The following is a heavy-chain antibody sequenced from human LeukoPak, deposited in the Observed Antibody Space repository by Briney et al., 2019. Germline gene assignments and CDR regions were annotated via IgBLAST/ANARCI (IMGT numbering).Heavy chain of an antibody. CDR3: ARDGYYDSSGTLMPFDY. CDR1: GYTFTNYA. J-gene: IGHJ4*02. CDR2: INAGNGNT. V-gene: IGHV1-3*01. D-gene: IGHD3-22*01. Sequence: RASVKVSCKASGYTFTNYAMYWVRQAPGQRPEWMGWINAGNGNTKYSQKFQGRVTITSDTSANTVYMELSSLRSEDTAVYYCARDGYYDSSGTLMPFDYWGQGTLVTVSS.